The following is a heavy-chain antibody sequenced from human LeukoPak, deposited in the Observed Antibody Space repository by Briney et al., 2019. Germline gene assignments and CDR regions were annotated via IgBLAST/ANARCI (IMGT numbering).Heavy chain of an antibody. CDR1: GGSISSSSYY. V-gene: IGHV4-39*07. Sequence: SETLSLTCTVSGGSISSSSYYWGWIRQPPGKGLEWVGSIYYSGSTYYNPSLKSRVTISVDTSKNQFSLKLSSVTAADTAVYYCARAPDYYGSGSYLDYYFDYWGQGTLVTVSS. CDR2: IYYSGST. CDR3: ARAPDYYGSGSYLDYYFDY. J-gene: IGHJ4*02. D-gene: IGHD3-10*01.